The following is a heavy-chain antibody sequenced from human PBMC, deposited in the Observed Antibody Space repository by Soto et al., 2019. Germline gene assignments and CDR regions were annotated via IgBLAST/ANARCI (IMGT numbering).Heavy chain of an antibody. V-gene: IGHV3-30*03. J-gene: IGHJ6*02. CDR2: ISGDASRI. D-gene: IGHD3-10*01. CDR3: ARERDAGWFVRDV. CDR1: GFGFNFFG. Sequence: QVQLVESGGGVVQPGTSLRLSCVASGFGFNFFGIHWVRQAPGKGLEWVAGISGDASRIYYADDLKGRVTISSVNSENTLYLQMNSLRPEDTALYYCARERDAGWFVRDVWGQGTTVTV.